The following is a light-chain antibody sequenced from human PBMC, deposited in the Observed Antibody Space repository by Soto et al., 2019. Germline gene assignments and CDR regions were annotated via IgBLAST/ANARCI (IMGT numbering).Light chain of an antibody. CDR1: SSDVGGYNY. Sequence: QSALTQPASVSGSPGQSITISCTGTSSDVGGYNYVSWYQQHPGKAPKLMIYDVSNRPSGVSNRFSGSKSGNTASLTISGLQAEDEADYYCSSYASGSTPVVFGGGTKLIVL. J-gene: IGLJ2*01. CDR3: SSYASGSTPVV. V-gene: IGLV2-14*01. CDR2: DVS.